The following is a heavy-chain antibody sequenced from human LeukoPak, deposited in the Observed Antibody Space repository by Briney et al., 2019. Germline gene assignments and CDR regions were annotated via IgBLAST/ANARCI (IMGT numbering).Heavy chain of an antibody. Sequence: GGSPRLSCAASGFTFSSYGMHWVRQAPGKGLEWVEVISPDGSDQYYIDSVKGRFTISRDNSKNTLYLQMNSLRTEDTAVYYCAGAIGYFDYWGQGTLVTVSS. CDR2: ISPDGSDQ. D-gene: IGHD2-21*01. CDR1: GFTFSSYG. CDR3: AGAIGYFDY. J-gene: IGHJ4*02. V-gene: IGHV3-30*03.